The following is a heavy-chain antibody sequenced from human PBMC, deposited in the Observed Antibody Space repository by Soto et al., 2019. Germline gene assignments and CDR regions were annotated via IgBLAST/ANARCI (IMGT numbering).Heavy chain of an antibody. CDR3: ARGSNGYHFDY. D-gene: IGHD5-12*01. V-gene: IGHV3-64*01. CDR1: GFTFSSYA. J-gene: IGHJ4*02. Sequence: EVQLVESGGGLVQPGGSLRLSCAASGFTFSSYAMHWVRQAPGKGLEYVSVISSNGGSTYYANSVKGRFTISRDNSKNTLYLQMGSLRAEDMAVYYSARGSNGYHFDYWAQGTLVTVSS. CDR2: ISSNGGST.